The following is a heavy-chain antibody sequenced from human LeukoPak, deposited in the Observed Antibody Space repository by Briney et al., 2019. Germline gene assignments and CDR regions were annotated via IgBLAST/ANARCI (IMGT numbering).Heavy chain of an antibody. CDR2: ISYDGSNK. D-gene: IGHD6-13*01. CDR3: ARDWGDGAAAGSEHFDY. J-gene: IGHJ4*02. Sequence: GGSLRLSCAASGFTFSSYAMHWVRQAPGKGLEWVAVISYDGSNKYYADSVKGRFTISRDNSKNTLYLQMNSLRAEDTAVYYCARDWGDGAAAGSEHFDYWGQGTLVTVSS. V-gene: IGHV3-30-3*01. CDR1: GFTFSSYA.